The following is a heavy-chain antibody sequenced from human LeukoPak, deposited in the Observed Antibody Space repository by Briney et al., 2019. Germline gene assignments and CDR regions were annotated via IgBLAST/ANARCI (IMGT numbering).Heavy chain of an antibody. J-gene: IGHJ4*02. Sequence: GALRLSCAASGFTFSSYAMSWVRQAPGKGLEWVSAISGSGGSAYYADSVKGRFTVSRDSSRNTVYLQMSSLRAEDTAVYYCAKSLFSSTTVTYFADWGQGTLVTVSS. D-gene: IGHD4-17*01. CDR3: AKSLFSSTTVTYFAD. CDR1: GFTFSSYA. V-gene: IGHV3-23*01. CDR2: ISGSGGSA.